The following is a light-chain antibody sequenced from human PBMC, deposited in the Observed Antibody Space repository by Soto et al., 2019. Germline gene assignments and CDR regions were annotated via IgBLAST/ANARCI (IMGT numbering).Light chain of an antibody. CDR1: QDINNY. V-gene: IGKV1-16*01. Sequence: DIQMTQSPSSMAASVGDGVSSTCRASQDINNYLTWFQQQPGKAPKSLIFAASSLRSGVSSRFSGSGSGTDFTLTISILQPEDFATYYCQQYNSYPITFGQGTRLEMK. J-gene: IGKJ5*01. CDR3: QQYNSYPIT. CDR2: AAS.